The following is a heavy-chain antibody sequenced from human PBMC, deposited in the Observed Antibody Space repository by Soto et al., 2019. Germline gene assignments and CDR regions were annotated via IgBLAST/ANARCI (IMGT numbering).Heavy chain of an antibody. CDR3: AKLGSGSYAYYYGMDV. CDR2: ISGSGGST. Sequence: VGSLRLSCAASGFTFSSYAMSWVRQAPGKGLEWVSAISGSGGSTYYADSVKGRFTISRDNSKNTLYLQMNSLRAEDTAVYYCAKLGSGSYAYYYGMDVWGQGTTVTVSS. D-gene: IGHD1-26*01. V-gene: IGHV3-23*01. J-gene: IGHJ6*02. CDR1: GFTFSSYA.